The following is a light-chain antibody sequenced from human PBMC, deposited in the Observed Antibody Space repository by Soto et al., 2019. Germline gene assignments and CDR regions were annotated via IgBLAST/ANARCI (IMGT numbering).Light chain of an antibody. CDR3: QQYDNLLRT. J-gene: IGKJ1*01. CDR1: QDISNY. V-gene: IGKV1-33*01. Sequence: DIQMTQSPSSLSASVGDRVTITCQASQDISNYLNWYQQKPGKAPKLLIYDASNFETGVPSRFSGSGSGTDFTFSISSLQPEDIATYYCQQYDNLLRTFGQGTKVEIK. CDR2: DAS.